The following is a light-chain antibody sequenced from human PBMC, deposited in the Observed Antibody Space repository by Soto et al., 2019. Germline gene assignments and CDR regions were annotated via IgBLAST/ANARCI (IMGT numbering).Light chain of an antibody. CDR1: QSISSW. CDR3: QQYNSIRGT. CDR2: DAS. Sequence: DIQMTSSPSTLSASVRDGVTTTWRASQSISSWLAWYQQKPGKAPKLLIYDASSLESGVPSRFSGSGSGTEFTLTISSLQPDDFATYYCQQYNSIRGTFGQGTKVDIK. J-gene: IGKJ1*01. V-gene: IGKV1-5*01.